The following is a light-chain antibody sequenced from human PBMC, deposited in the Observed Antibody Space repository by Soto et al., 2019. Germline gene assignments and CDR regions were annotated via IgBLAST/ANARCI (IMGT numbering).Light chain of an antibody. CDR2: DAS. J-gene: IGKJ1*01. CDR3: QQHDDWPET. V-gene: IGKV3-15*01. Sequence: EKVMTQSPATLSVSPGERATLSCRVSQSVSSNLAWYQQKPGQAPRLLIYDASTRATGIPARFSGSGSGTEFTLTISSLQSEDLAVYYCQQHDDWPETFGQGTKVEIK. CDR1: QSVSSN.